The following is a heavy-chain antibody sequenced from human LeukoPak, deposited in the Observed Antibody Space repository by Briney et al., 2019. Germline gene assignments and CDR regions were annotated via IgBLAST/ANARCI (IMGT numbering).Heavy chain of an antibody. D-gene: IGHD6-13*01. CDR1: GGSISSSSYY. Sequence: KPSETPSLTCTVSGGSISSSSYYWGWIRQPPGKGLEWIGEIYHSGSTNYNPSLKSRVTISVDKSKNQFSLKLSSVTAADTAVYYCARVGGVLAAAGTKWFDPWGQGTLVTVSS. CDR3: ARVGGVLAAAGTKWFDP. J-gene: IGHJ5*02. CDR2: IYHSGST. V-gene: IGHV4-39*07.